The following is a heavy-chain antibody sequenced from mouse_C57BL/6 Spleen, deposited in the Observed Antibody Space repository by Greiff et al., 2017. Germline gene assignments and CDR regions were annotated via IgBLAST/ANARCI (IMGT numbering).Heavy chain of an antibody. Sequence: EVKVIESGGGLVKPGGSLKLSCAASGFTFSDYGMHWVRQAPEKGLEWVAYISSGSSTIYYADTVKGRFTISRDNAKNTLFLQMTSLRSEDTAMYYCARSYYGSSYVAMDYWGQGTSVTVSS. V-gene: IGHV5-17*01. CDR1: GFTFSDYG. J-gene: IGHJ4*01. D-gene: IGHD1-1*01. CDR3: ARSYYGSSYVAMDY. CDR2: ISSGSSTI.